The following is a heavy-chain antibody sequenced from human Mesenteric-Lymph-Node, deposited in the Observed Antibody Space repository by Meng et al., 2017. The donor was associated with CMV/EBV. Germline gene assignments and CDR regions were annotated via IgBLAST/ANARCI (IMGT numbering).Heavy chain of an antibody. Sequence: QVQFHRGGQGLLKPSETLSVTCAVYGGSFSGYYWNWIRQSPEKGLEWIGEINHSGSTTYNPSFTSRIIISVDTSTNQISLNMSSVTAADTAVYYCARGSSYDILTGYFDYWGQGALVTVSS. CDR3: ARGSSYDILTGYFDY. V-gene: IGHV4-34*01. CDR2: INHSGST. CDR1: GGSFSGYY. D-gene: IGHD3-9*01. J-gene: IGHJ4*02.